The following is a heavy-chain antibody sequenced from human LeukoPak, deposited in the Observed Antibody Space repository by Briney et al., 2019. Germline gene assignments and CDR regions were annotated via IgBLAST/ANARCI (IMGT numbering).Heavy chain of an antibody. CDR3: ARDLTTAGYYWD. V-gene: IGHV4-31*03. J-gene: IGHJ4*02. CDR2: IYNDGRT. Sequence: SETLSLTCTVSGGSISSGGYFWTWIRQHPGKGLEWIGYIYNDGRTYYNSSLKNRITISLDASKNQFSLNVDSVTAADTAIYYCARDLTTAGYYWDWGQGTLVTVSS. D-gene: IGHD3-22*01. CDR1: GGSISSGGYF.